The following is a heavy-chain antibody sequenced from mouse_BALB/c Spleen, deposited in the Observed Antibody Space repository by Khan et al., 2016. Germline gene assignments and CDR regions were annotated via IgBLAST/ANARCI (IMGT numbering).Heavy chain of an antibody. V-gene: IGHV14-3*02. CDR3: ARTPYDYDVEFAY. CDR1: GFNIKDTY. CDR2: IDPANGNT. D-gene: IGHD2-4*01. J-gene: IGHJ3*01. Sequence: VQLQQSGAELVKPGASVKLSCTASGFNIKDTYMHWVKQRLEQGLEWIGRIDPANGNTKYDPKFQGKATITADTSSNKAYLQLSTLTSEDTAVSYCARTPYDYDVEFAYWGQGTLVTVSA.